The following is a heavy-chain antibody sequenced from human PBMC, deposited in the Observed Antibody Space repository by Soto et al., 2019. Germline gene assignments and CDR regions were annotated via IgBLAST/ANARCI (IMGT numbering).Heavy chain of an antibody. V-gene: IGHV3-33*01. Sequence: GGSLRLSCAASGFTFSSYGMHWVRQAPGKGLEWVAVIWYDGSNKYYADSVKGRFTISRDNSKNTLYLQMNSLRAEDTAVYYCARATGTTDDDFDIWGQGTMVTVSS. J-gene: IGHJ3*02. CDR3: ARATGTTDDDFDI. D-gene: IGHD1-7*01. CDR1: GFTFSSYG. CDR2: IWYDGSNK.